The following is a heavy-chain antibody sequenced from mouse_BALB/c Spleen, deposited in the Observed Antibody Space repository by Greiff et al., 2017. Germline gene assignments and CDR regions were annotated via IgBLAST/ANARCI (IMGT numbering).Heavy chain of an antibody. CDR3: VYGNYWFAY. D-gene: IGHD2-10*02. CDR1: GFNIKDTY. J-gene: IGHJ3*01. CDR2: IDPANGNT. Sequence: EVQLQESGAELVKPGASVKLSCTASGFNIKDTYMHWVKQRPEQGLEWIGRIDPANGNTKYDPKCQGKATITADTSSNTAYLQLSSLTSEDTAVYYCVYGNYWFAYWGQGTLVTVSA. V-gene: IGHV14-3*02.